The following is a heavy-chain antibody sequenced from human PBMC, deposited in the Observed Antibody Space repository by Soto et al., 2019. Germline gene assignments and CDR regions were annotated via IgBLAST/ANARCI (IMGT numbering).Heavy chain of an antibody. CDR1: GITFSNNW. CDR3: EKRPSGVAGIDY. D-gene: IGHD3-3*01. J-gene: IGHJ4*02. CDR2: IKPDGSEK. V-gene: IGHV3-7*01. Sequence: GGSLRLSCVASGITFSNNWMTWVRQAPGKGLEWVANIKPDGSEKYYVDSVKGRFTISRDTTKNSLYLQMDSLRVEDTAVYYCEKRPSGVAGIDYWGQGTKVTVSS.